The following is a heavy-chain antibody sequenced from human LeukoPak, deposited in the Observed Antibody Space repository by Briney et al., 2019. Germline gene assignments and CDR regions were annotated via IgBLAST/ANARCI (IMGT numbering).Heavy chain of an antibody. D-gene: IGHD5-18*01. V-gene: IGHV3-33*01. CDR2: IWYDGSNK. Sequence: PGRALRLSFVSSGFILSRYGLHWVRQAPGKGLEGVAVIWYDGSNKYYADFVKGRFTISRDNSKNALYLQMSGLKAEDTAVCSCARYGGYSYGPLEYYFDYWGQGTLVTVSS. J-gene: IGHJ4*02. CDR1: GFILSRYG. CDR3: ARYGGYSYGPLEYYFDY.